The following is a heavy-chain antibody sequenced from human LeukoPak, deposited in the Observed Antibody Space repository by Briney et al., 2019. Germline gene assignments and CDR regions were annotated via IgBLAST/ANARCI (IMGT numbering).Heavy chain of an antibody. CDR3: ARDFKSGNWFDP. V-gene: IGHV4-61*08. CDR1: GGSISSGDYY. D-gene: IGHD6-25*01. Sequence: PSETLSLTCTVSGGSISSGDYYWSWIRQPPGKGLEWIGYIYYSGSTNYNPSLKSRVTISVDTSKNQFSLKLSSVTAADTAVYYCARDFKSGNWFDPWGQGTLVTVSS. CDR2: IYYSGST. J-gene: IGHJ5*02.